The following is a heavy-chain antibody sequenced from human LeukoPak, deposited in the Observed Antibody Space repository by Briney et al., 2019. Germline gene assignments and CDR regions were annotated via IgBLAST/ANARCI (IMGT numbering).Heavy chain of an antibody. CDR1: GGSISSSSYY. V-gene: IGHV4-39*07. J-gene: IGHJ3*02. D-gene: IGHD2-2*01. CDR2: IYYSGST. CDR3: AWLYPSLRLGSTRKNAFDI. Sequence: SETLSLTCTVSGGSISSSSYYWGWIRQPPGKGLEWIGSIYYSGSTYYNPSLKSRVTISVDTSKNQFSLKLSSVTAADTAVYYCAWLYPSLRLGSTRKNAFDIWGQGTMVTVSS.